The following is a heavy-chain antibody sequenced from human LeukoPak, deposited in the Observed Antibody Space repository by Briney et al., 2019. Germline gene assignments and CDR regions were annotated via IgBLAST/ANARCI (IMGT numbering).Heavy chain of an antibody. Sequence: ASVKVSCKASGYTFTSYYMHWVRQAPGQGLEWMGWISGYNGNTKYAQKFQGRVTMTTDTSTSTSYMELRSLRSDDTAVYYCARDERYYGSGSYSSDYWGQGTLVTVSS. CDR3: ARDERYYGSGSYSSDY. V-gene: IGHV1-18*04. D-gene: IGHD3-10*01. CDR2: ISGYNGNT. CDR1: GYTFTSYY. J-gene: IGHJ4*02.